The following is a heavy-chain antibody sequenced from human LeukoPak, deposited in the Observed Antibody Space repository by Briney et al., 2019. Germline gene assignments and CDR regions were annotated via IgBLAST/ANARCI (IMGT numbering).Heavy chain of an antibody. CDR3: ARHGDYNWFDP. V-gene: IGHV4-4*09. D-gene: IGHD4-17*01. Sequence: SSETLSLTCTVSGGSISSYYWSWIRQPPGKGLEWIGYIYTSGSTNYIPSLKSRVTISVDTSKNQFSLKLSSVTAADTAVYYCARHGDYNWFDPWGQGTLVTVSS. CDR2: IYTSGST. J-gene: IGHJ5*02. CDR1: GGSISSYY.